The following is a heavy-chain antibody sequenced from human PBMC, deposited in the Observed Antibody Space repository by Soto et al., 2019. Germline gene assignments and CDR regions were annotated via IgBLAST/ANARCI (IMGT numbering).Heavy chain of an antibody. V-gene: IGHV3-9*01. CDR3: AKDVGSSGWYDGFDS. J-gene: IGHJ4*02. CDR1: GFSFGDYA. Sequence: DVQLLESGGGLVQPGRSLRLSCAASGFSFGDYAMQWVRQVPGKGLEWVSSISWNGESIGYADSVKGRFTISRDNGKKSVYLQMNSLRGEDTALYYCAKDVGSSGWYDGFDSWGQGTLVTVS. CDR2: ISWNGESI. D-gene: IGHD6-19*01.